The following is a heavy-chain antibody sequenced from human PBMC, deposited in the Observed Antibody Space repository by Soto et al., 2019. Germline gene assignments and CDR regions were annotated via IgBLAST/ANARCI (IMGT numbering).Heavy chain of an antibody. J-gene: IGHJ3*02. D-gene: IGHD2-15*01. CDR2: IYYSGST. CDR1: GGSISSGDYY. V-gene: IGHV4-30-4*01. CDR3: ARGGGFVAANDAFDI. Sequence: ASETLSLTCTVSGGSISSGDYYWSWIRQPPGKGLEWIGYIYYSGSTYYNPSLKSRVTISVDTSKNQFSLKLSSVTAADTAVYSCARGGGFVAANDAFDIWGQGTMVTVSS.